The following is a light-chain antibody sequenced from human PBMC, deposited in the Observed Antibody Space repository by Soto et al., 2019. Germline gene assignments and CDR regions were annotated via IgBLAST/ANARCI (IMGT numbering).Light chain of an antibody. CDR3: SSYTTTSTYV. CDR2: EVT. J-gene: IGLJ1*01. V-gene: IGLV2-14*01. Sequence: QSVLAQPASVSGPPGQSITISCTGTSRDVGGYDYVSWYQQHPRKAPNFVIYEVTNRPSGVSHRFSGSKSGNTASLTISGLQAEDEADYYCSSYTTTSTYVFGTGTKVTVL. CDR1: SRDVGGYDY.